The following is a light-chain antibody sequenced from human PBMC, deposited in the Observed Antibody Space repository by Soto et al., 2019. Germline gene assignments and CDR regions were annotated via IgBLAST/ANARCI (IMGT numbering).Light chain of an antibody. Sequence: QSALTQPASVSGSPGQSITISCTGTGSDVGGYNSVSWYQQHPGKAPKLMIYDVSSRPSGVSSRFSGSKSGNTASLTISGLQAEDEADYYCSSYSSSSTLVVFGGGTKVTVL. J-gene: IGLJ2*01. V-gene: IGLV2-14*01. CDR1: GSDVGGYNS. CDR3: SSYSSSSTLVV. CDR2: DVS.